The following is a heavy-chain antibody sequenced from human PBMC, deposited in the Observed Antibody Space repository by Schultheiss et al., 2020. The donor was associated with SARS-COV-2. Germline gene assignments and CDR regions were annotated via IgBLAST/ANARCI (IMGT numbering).Heavy chain of an antibody. CDR1: GFTFSSYS. V-gene: IGHV3-21*01. CDR3: AREEGRYCSSTSCYEGRDY. D-gene: IGHD2-2*01. J-gene: IGHJ4*02. Sequence: SCVASGFTFSSYSMNWVRQAPGKGLEWVSSISSTSNYIYYADSVKGRFTISRDNAKNSLYLQMNSLRAEDTAVYYCAREEGRYCSSTSCYEGRDYWGQGTLVTVSS. CDR2: ISSTSNYI.